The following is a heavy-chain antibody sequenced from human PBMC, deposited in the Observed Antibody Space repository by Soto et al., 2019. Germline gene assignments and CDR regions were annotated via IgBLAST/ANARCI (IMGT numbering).Heavy chain of an antibody. CDR1: RFTFSKYN. CDR2: ISSSSSII. V-gene: IGHV3-48*01. Sequence: TGGSLRLSGAASRFTFSKYNMNWFRQAPGKGLEWISYISSSSSIIYYADSVKGRFTISRDNAKNSLYLQMNSLRAEDTAVYYCATDSNPGPAFDIWVQGAMVTVSS. CDR3: ATDSNPGPAFDI. J-gene: IGHJ3*02. D-gene: IGHD3-22*01.